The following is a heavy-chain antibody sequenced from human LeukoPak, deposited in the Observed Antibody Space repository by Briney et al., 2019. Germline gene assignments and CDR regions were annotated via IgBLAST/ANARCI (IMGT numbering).Heavy chain of an antibody. CDR3: ARVSGSIFGVVTYFDY. CDR1: GFTFSSYS. Sequence: GGSLRLSCAASGFTFSSYSMNWVRQAPGKGLEWVSSISSSSSYIYYADSVKGRFTISRDNAKNSLYLQMNSLRAEDTAVYYCARVSGSIFGVVTYFDYWGQGTLVTVSS. D-gene: IGHD3-3*01. CDR2: ISSSSSYI. V-gene: IGHV3-21*01. J-gene: IGHJ4*02.